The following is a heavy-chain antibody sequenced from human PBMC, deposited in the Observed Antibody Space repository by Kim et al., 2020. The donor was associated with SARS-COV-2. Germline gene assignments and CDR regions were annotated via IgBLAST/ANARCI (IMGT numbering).Heavy chain of an antibody. CDR2: ISWDGGST. CDR3: AKGGYSYRGKLFDI. J-gene: IGHJ3*02. Sequence: GGSLRLSCAASGFTFDDYAMHWVRQAPGKGLEWVSLISWDGGSTYYADSVKGRFTISRDNSKNSLYLQMNSLRAEDTALYYCAKGGYSYRGKLFDIWGQGTMVTVSS. V-gene: IGHV3-43D*03. CDR1: GFTFDDYA. D-gene: IGHD5-18*01.